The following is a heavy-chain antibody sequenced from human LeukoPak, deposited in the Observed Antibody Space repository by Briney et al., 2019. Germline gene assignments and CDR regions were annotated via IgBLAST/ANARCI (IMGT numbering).Heavy chain of an antibody. V-gene: IGHV1-18*01. CDR1: GYTFTSYG. J-gene: IGHJ6*03. Sequence: GASVKVSCKASGYTFTSYGISWVRQAPGQGLEWMGWISAYNGNTNYAQKLQGRVTMTTDTSTSTAYMELSSLRSEDTAVYYCARPPDNYDILTGGYYYYYMDVWGKGTTVTVSS. D-gene: IGHD3-9*01. CDR2: ISAYNGNT. CDR3: ARPPDNYDILTGGYYYYYMDV.